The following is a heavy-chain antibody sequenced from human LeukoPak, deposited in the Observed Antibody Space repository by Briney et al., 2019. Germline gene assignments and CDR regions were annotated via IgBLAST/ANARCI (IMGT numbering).Heavy chain of an antibody. CDR2: IKQDGSEK. J-gene: IGHJ4*02. CDR1: GFTFSSYW. CDR3: AKELQEWLVPYYLDY. D-gene: IGHD6-19*01. V-gene: IGHV3-7*01. Sequence: GGSLRLSCAASGFTFSSYWMSWVRQAPGKGLEWVANIKQDGSEKYYVDSVKGRFTISRDNAKNSLYLQMNSLRAEDTAVYYCAKELQEWLVPYYLDYWGQGTLVTVSS.